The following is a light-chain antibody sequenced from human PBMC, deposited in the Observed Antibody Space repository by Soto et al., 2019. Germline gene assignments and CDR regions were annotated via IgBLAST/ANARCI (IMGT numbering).Light chain of an antibody. V-gene: IGKV1-5*01. CDR1: QSISSW. CDR2: DAS. Sequence: DLQMTQSSSTLSEHLGARVTMTCGASQSISSWLAWYQQKPGKAPKLLIYDASSLESGVPSRFSGSGSGTEFTLTISSLQPDDFATYYCQKYNSYSWTCGKG. CDR3: QKYNSYSWT. J-gene: IGKJ1*01.